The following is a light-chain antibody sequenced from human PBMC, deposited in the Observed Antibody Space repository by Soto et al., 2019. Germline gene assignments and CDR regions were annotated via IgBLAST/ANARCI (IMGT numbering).Light chain of an antibody. J-gene: IGLJ3*02. Sequence: NFMLTQPHSVSESPGKTVTISCTRSSGSIASSYVQWYQQRPGSPPTTVIYDDNQRPSGVPDRFSGSFDRSSNSASLIISRLKTEDEADYYCQSYDTNNHWVFGGGTKLTVL. CDR2: DDN. CDR3: QSYDTNNHWV. V-gene: IGLV6-57*01. CDR1: SGSIASSY.